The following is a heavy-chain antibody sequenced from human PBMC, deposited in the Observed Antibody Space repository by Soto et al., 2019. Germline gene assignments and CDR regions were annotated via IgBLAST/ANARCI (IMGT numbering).Heavy chain of an antibody. Sequence: GGSLRLSCAASGFTFPRFGMHWVRQAPGKGLEWVALITYEGSQIYYADAVKGRFTISRDNGDNTLSLQMDNLRTEDTATYFCAKGRCEMNWANYYALDFWGQGTTVTVS. CDR3: AKGRCEMNWANYYALDF. CDR2: ITYEGSQI. J-gene: IGHJ6*02. D-gene: IGHD3-3*01. V-gene: IGHV3-30*18. CDR1: GFTFPRFG.